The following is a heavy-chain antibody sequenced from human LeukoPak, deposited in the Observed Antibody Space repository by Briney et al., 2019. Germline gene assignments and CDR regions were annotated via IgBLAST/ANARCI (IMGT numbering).Heavy chain of an antibody. Sequence: ASVKVSCKASGYTSTGYYVHWVRQAPGQGLEWMGWINPTSGGRNYAEKFQGRVIMSRDMSISTAYLDLTILRSDDTAVYYCARGDYGGEGWFDPWGQGTPVTVSS. CDR3: ARGDYGGEGWFDP. J-gene: IGHJ5*02. V-gene: IGHV1-2*02. D-gene: IGHD4-23*01. CDR2: INPTSGGR. CDR1: GYTSTGYY.